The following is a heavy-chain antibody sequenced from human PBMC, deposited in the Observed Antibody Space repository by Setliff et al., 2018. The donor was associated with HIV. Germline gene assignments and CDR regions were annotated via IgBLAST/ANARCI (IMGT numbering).Heavy chain of an antibody. CDR3: ARHGQYGSWSYYNRPFDC. Sequence: GESLKISCKGSGYSFTSYWIAWLRQMPGKGLEWMGIIYPGDSDTRYSPSFQGQVTISADKSISTAYLQWSSLKASDTAMYYCARHGQYGSWSYYNRPFDCWGQGNRSAVSS. CDR1: GYSFTSYW. CDR2: IYPGDSDT. D-gene: IGHD3-10*01. V-gene: IGHV5-51*01. J-gene: IGHJ4*02.